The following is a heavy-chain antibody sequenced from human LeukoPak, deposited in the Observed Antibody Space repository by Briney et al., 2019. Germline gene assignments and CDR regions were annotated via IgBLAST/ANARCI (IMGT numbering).Heavy chain of an antibody. CDR1: GGFISSTSYY. J-gene: IGHJ4*02. V-gene: IGHV4-39*01. D-gene: IGHD3-22*01. CDR3: ARHEWYYYDSSGASFDY. Sequence: SETLSLTCTVSGGFISSTSYYWGWIRQPPGTGLEWIGSIYYSGSTYYNPSLKSRVTISVDTSKNQFSLKLTSVTAADTAVYYCARHEWYYYDSSGASFDYWGQGTLVTVSS. CDR2: IYYSGST.